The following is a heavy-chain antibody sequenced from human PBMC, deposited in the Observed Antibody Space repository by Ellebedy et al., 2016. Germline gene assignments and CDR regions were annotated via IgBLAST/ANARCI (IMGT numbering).Heavy chain of an antibody. J-gene: IGHJ4*02. Sequence: SVKVSXXASGCTFSSYAISWVRQAPGQGLEWMGRIIPILGIANYAQKFQGRVTITADKSTSTAYMELSSLRSEDTAVYYCARDREDYGDYELGYWGQGTLVTVSS. V-gene: IGHV1-69*04. D-gene: IGHD4-17*01. CDR1: GCTFSSYA. CDR3: ARDREDYGDYELGY. CDR2: IIPILGIA.